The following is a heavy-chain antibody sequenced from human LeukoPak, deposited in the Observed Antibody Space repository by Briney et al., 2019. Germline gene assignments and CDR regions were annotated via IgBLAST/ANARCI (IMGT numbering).Heavy chain of an antibody. J-gene: IGHJ4*02. D-gene: IGHD2-15*01. Sequence: GGSLRLSCAASGFTFSSYSMNWVRQAPGKGLEWVSYINSGSSVISYADSVKGRFTMSRDNAKNSLYLQMNSLRDEDTAVYFCARDTLYSFDYWGQGTLVTVSS. CDR3: ARDTLYSFDY. CDR1: GFTFSSYS. V-gene: IGHV3-48*02. CDR2: INSGSSVI.